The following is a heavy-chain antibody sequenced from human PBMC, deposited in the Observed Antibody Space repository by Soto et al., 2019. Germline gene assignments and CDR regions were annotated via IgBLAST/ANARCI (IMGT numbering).Heavy chain of an antibody. CDR3: ARHDSLLPYYGSGVIDY. CDR1: GGYISSSSYY. V-gene: IGHV4-39*01. Sequence: SETLSLTCTVSGGYISSSSYYWGWIRQPPGKGLEWIGSIYYSGSTYYNPSLKSRVTISVDTSKNQFSLKLSSVTAADTAVYYCARHDSLLPYYGSGVIDYWGQGTLVTVSS. CDR2: IYYSGST. D-gene: IGHD3-10*01. J-gene: IGHJ4*02.